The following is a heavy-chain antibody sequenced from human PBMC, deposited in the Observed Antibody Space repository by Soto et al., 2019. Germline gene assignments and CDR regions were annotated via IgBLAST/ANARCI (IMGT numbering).Heavy chain of an antibody. Sequence: QVQLVESGGGVVQPGRSLRLSCAASGFTFSSYGMHWVRQAPGKGLEWVAVTSYDGSNKYYADSVKGRFTISRDNSKNTLYLQINSLRAEDTAVYYCAKEGPYGGNFVPIGASDCGQGTLVTVSS. CDR1: GFTFSSYG. CDR2: TSYDGSNK. V-gene: IGHV3-30*18. J-gene: IGHJ4*02. D-gene: IGHD4-17*01. CDR3: AKEGPYGGNFVPIGASD.